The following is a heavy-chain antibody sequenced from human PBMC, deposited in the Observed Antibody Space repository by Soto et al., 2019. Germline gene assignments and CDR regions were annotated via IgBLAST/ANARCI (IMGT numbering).Heavy chain of an antibody. CDR2: MSGSGGST. Sequence: PGGSLRLSCATSGFTFSTYAMSWVRQAPGKGLEWVSSMSGSGGSTYYADSVKGRFTISRDNSKNTMYLEMNSLRVEDTAVYYCVKNHEAGGASLSLVAYWGQGSLVLVSS. V-gene: IGHV3-23*01. CDR3: VKNHEAGGASLSLVAY. D-gene: IGHD1-1*01. J-gene: IGHJ4*02. CDR1: GFTFSTYA.